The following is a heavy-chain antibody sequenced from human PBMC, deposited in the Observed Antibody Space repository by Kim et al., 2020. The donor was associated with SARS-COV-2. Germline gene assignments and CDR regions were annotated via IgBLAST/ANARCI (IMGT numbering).Heavy chain of an antibody. J-gene: IGHJ4*02. CDR3: ARDYDILTGYHGGFDY. D-gene: IGHD3-9*01. CDR2: INHSGST. V-gene: IGHV4-34*01. CDR1: GGSFSGYY. Sequence: SETLSLTCAVYGGSFSGYYWSWIRQPPGKGLEWIGEINHSGSTNYNPSLKSRVTISVDTSKNQFSLKLSSVTAADTAVYYCARDYDILTGYHGGFDYWGQGTLVTVSS.